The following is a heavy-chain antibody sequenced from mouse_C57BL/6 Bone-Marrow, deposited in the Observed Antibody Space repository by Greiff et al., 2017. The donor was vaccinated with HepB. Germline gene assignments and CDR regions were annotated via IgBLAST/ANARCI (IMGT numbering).Heavy chain of an antibody. J-gene: IGHJ4*01. CDR3: ARDSFYYGNYIYAMDY. CDR1: GFTFSSYA. D-gene: IGHD2-1*01. V-gene: IGHV5-4*01. CDR2: ISDGGSYT. Sequence: EVKVVESGGGLVKPGGSLKPSCAASGFTFSSYAMSWVRQTPEKRLEWVATISDGGSYTYYPDNVKGRFTISRDNAKINLYLQMSHLKSEDTAMYYCARDSFYYGNYIYAMDYWGQGTSVTVSS.